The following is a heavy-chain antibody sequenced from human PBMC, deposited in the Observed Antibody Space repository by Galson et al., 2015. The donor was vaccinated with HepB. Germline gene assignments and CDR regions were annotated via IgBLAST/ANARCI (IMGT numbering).Heavy chain of an antibody. CDR2: ISYDGSKK. CDR1: GFTFSNYG. J-gene: IGHJ6*03. Sequence: SLRLSCAASGFTFSNYGMHWVRQAPGKGLEWVAIISYDGSKKYYADSVKGRFTISRDNSNNTLYLQMSSLRAEDTAVYFCANIIGGGNYYDMDVWGKGTTVTVSS. V-gene: IGHV3-30*18. D-gene: IGHD3-16*01. CDR3: ANIIGGGNYYDMDV.